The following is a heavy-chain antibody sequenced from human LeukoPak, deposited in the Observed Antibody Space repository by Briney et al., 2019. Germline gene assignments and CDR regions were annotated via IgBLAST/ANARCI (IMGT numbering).Heavy chain of an antibody. CDR3: ARHLDTYYYDSSGYYSGHDAFDI. Sequence: SETLSLTCTVSGGSISSYYWSWIRQPAGKGLEWIGRIYTSGSTNYNPSLKSRVTISVDTSKNQFSLKLSSVTAADTAVYYCARHLDTYYYDSSGYYSGHDAFDIWGQGTMVTVSS. V-gene: IGHV4-4*07. CDR2: IYTSGST. CDR1: GGSISSYY. J-gene: IGHJ3*02. D-gene: IGHD3-22*01.